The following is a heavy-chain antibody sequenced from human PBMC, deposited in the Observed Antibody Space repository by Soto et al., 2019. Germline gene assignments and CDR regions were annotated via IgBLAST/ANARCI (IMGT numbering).Heavy chain of an antibody. Sequence: QVQLQETGPGLVKPSQTLSLICTVSGGSISSGGYYWGWIRQHPGKGLEWIGYIYYSGSPYYNPSLKSRVTISVDTSKHPFPLKLSSVTAADTAVYYSARTPDHWGQGTLVTVSS. CDR2: IYYSGSP. D-gene: IGHD2-15*01. J-gene: IGHJ4*02. CDR3: ARTPDH. CDR1: GGSISSGGYY. V-gene: IGHV4-31*03.